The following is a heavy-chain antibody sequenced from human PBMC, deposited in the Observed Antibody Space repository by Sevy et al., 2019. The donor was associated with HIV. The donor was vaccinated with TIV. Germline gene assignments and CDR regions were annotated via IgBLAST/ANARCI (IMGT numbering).Heavy chain of an antibody. CDR2: ISWSSGTI. V-gene: IGHV3-9*01. J-gene: IGHJ4*02. CDR1: GFRFDDYA. D-gene: IGHD3-22*01. Sequence: SLRLSCAASGFRFDDYAIPWGRQTPGKGLEWVPGISWSSGTIRYADFVKGRFTVSRDNAKNSLYLQMNSLRDEDTALYYCVKDMGDYYDSYGFKMFDFWGQGTLVTVSS. CDR3: VKDMGDYYDSYGFKMFDF.